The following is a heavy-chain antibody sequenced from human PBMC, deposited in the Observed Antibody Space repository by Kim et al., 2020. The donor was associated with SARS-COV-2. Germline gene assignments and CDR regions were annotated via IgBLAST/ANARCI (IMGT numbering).Heavy chain of an antibody. Sequence: GGSLRLSCAASGFTVSSNYMSWVRQAPGKGLEWVSVIYSGGSTYDADSVKGGFTISRDNSKNTLYLQMNSLRAEDTALYYCARDTCMDDWGQGTTVTVSS. V-gene: IGHV3-66*01. CDR3: ARDTCMDD. CDR1: GFTVSSNY. CDR2: IYSGGST. J-gene: IGHJ6*02.